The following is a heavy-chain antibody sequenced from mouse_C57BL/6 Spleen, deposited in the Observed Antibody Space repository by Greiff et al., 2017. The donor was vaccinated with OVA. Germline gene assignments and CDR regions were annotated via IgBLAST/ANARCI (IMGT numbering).Heavy chain of an antibody. V-gene: IGHV1-76*01. CDR1: GYTFTDYY. J-gene: IGHJ4*01. Sequence: QVHVKQSGAELVRPGASVKLSCKASGYTFTDYYINWVKQRPGQGLEWIARIDPGSGNTYYNEKFKGKATLTVEKSSSTAYMQLSSLTSEDSAVYFCAKEDDGNDYAMDYWGQGTTVTVSS. CDR3: AKEDDGNDYAMDY. D-gene: IGHD1-1*01. CDR2: IDPGSGNT.